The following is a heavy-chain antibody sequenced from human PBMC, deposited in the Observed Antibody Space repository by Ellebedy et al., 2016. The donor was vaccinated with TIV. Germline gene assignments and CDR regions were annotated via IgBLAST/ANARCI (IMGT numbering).Heavy chain of an antibody. CDR1: GFTFSSYG. D-gene: IGHD4-17*01. Sequence: GESLKISXAASGFTFSSYGMHWVRQAPGKGLEWVAVISYDGSNKYYADSVKGRFTISRDNSKNTLYLQMNSLRAEDTAVYYCANQHHDYGDLPDYWGQGTLVTVSS. CDR2: ISYDGSNK. J-gene: IGHJ4*02. CDR3: ANQHHDYGDLPDY. V-gene: IGHV3-30*18.